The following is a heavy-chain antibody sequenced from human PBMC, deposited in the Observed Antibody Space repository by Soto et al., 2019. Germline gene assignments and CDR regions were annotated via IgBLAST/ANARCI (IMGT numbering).Heavy chain of an antibody. J-gene: IGHJ4*02. D-gene: IGHD3-22*01. CDR3: AKDGDSSGYYPSFEY. V-gene: IGHV3-23*01. CDR1: GFTFSSYA. CDR2: ISGSGGST. Sequence: LRLSCAAPGFTFSSYAMSWVRQAPGKGLEWVSAISGSGGSTYYADSVKGRFTISRDNSKNTLYLQMNSLRAEDTAVYYCAKDGDSSGYYPSFEYWGQGTLVTVSS.